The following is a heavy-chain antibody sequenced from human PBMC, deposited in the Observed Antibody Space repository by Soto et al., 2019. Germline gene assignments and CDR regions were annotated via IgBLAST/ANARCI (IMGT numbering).Heavy chain of an antibody. V-gene: IGHV4-30-4*01. CDR3: GRFAYDFCSGYFDY. CDR2: IYYSGST. CDR1: GGSISSGYYY. D-gene: IGHD3-3*01. Sequence: PSETLSLTCTVSGGSISSGYYYWSWIRQPPGKGLEWIGYIYYSGSTYYNPSLKSRVTISVDTSKNQFSLKLSSVTAADTAVYYCGRFAYDFCSGYFDYWGQRTLVTVSS. J-gene: IGHJ4*02.